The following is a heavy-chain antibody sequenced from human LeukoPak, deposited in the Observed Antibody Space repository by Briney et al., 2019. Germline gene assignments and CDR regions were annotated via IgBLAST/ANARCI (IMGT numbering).Heavy chain of an antibody. D-gene: IGHD1-14*01. Sequence: ASVKVSCKVSGYTLTELSMHWVRQAPGKGLEWMGGFDPEDGETIYAQKFQGRVTMTEDTSTDTAYMELSSLRSEDTAVYYCATGLIRVTGYYYYGMDVWGQGTTVTVSS. CDR1: GYTLTELS. V-gene: IGHV1-24*01. J-gene: IGHJ6*02. CDR2: FDPEDGET. CDR3: ATGLIRVTGYYYYGMDV.